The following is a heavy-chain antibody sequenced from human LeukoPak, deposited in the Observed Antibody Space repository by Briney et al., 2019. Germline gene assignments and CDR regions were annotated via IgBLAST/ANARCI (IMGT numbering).Heavy chain of an antibody. Sequence: GGSLRLSCAASGFTSTGSWMHWVRDPPGKGLVWVSRIQSDGSRTTYADSVKGRFTISRDNAKNTLYLQMNSLRVEDTAVYYCARDGDAPMTDFDYWGQGTLVTVSS. CDR1: GFTSTGSW. D-gene: IGHD2-21*02. J-gene: IGHJ4*02. V-gene: IGHV3-74*01. CDR2: IQSDGSRT. CDR3: ARDGDAPMTDFDY.